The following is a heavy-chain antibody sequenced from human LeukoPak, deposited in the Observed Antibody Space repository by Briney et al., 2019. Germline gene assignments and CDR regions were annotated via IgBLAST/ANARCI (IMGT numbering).Heavy chain of an antibody. CDR2: IKQDGSKK. V-gene: IGHV3-7*04. CDR1: GFPFRSYW. Sequence: GGSLRLSCVASGFPFRSYWMTWVRQAPGQGLEWVANIKQDGSKKSYVDSVKGRFTISRDNAKNSLYLQMNSLRAEDTAIYYCTRVGYIDEGIDYWGQGTLVTVSS. J-gene: IGHJ4*02. D-gene: IGHD5-24*01. CDR3: TRVGYIDEGIDY.